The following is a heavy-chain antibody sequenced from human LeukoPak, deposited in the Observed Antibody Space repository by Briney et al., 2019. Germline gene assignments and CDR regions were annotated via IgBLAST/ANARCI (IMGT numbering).Heavy chain of an antibody. V-gene: IGHV3-11*03. Sequence: KPGGSLRLSCAASGFNFPDYYMTWIRQAPGKGPEWLSYISGGSSDTSYADSVKGRFTISRDNAKNSLYLGMNNLRADDTAVCYCARRGTTYCTVDSCNPNWFDPWGRGTLVTVSS. CDR2: ISGGSSDT. CDR3: ARRGTTYCTVDSCNPNWFDP. CDR1: GFNFPDYY. J-gene: IGHJ5*02. D-gene: IGHD2-8*02.